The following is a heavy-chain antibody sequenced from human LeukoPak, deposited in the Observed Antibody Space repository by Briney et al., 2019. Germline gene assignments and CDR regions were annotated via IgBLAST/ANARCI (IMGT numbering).Heavy chain of an antibody. D-gene: IGHD3-10*01. CDR2: IVVGSGNT. CDR1: GFTFSSSA. Sequence: ASVKVSFKASGFTFSSSAMQWVRQARGQRLEWIGWIVVGSGNTNYAQKFQERVTITRDMSTSTAYTELSSLRSEDTAVYYCAARHGSGSYYNIWGQGTLVTVSS. V-gene: IGHV1-58*02. J-gene: IGHJ4*02. CDR3: AARHGSGSYYNI.